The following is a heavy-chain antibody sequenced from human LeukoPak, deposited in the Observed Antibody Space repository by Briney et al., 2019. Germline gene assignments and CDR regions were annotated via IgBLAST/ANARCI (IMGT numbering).Heavy chain of an antibody. V-gene: IGHV1-8*01. CDR3: ARVVKRGTYYYGSGSYFRFDP. Sequence: GASAKVSCKASGYTFTSYDINWVRQATGQGLEWMGWMNPNSGNTGYAQKFQGRVTMTRNTSISTAYMELSSLRSEDTAVYYRARVVKRGTYYYGSGSYFRFDPWGQGTLVTVSS. J-gene: IGHJ5*01. CDR2: MNPNSGNT. CDR1: GYTFTSYD. D-gene: IGHD3-10*01.